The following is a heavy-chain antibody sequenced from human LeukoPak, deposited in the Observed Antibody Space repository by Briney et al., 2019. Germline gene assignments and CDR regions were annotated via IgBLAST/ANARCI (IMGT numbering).Heavy chain of an antibody. CDR3: AKDTYYYDSSGYYLV. D-gene: IGHD3-22*01. Sequence: PGRSLRLSCAASGFTFSSYGMHWVRQAPGKGLEWVAVIWYDGSNKYYADSVKGRFTISRDNSKNTLYLQMNSLRAEDTAVYYCAKDTYYYDSSGYYLVWGQGTLVTVSS. CDR1: GFTFSSYG. CDR2: IWYDGSNK. J-gene: IGHJ4*02. V-gene: IGHV3-33*06.